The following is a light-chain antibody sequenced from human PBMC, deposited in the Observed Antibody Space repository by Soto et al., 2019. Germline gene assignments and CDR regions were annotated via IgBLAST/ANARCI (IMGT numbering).Light chain of an antibody. Sequence: IVMKQSPATLSVSPGERATISCRASQSVASNLGWYQQKPGQAPRVLISRASTRATGVPARFSGSGSGTEFTLTISSLQSEDFAVYYCQQDHVWPKRFGQGTKVEI. CDR1: QSVASN. J-gene: IGKJ1*01. CDR2: RAS. V-gene: IGKV3-15*01. CDR3: QQDHVWPKR.